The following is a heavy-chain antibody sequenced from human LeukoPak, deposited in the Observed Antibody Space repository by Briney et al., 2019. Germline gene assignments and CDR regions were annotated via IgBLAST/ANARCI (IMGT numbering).Heavy chain of an antibody. Sequence: PSETLSLTCGVSGYSISSGYYWGWIRQPPGKGLEWIGSIYHSGSTYYNPSLKSRVTISVDTSKNQFSLKLSSVTAADTAVYYCARNHSSGWFDYWGQGTLDTVSS. D-gene: IGHD6-19*01. CDR3: ARNHSSGWFDY. J-gene: IGHJ4*02. V-gene: IGHV4-38-2*01. CDR1: GYSISSGYY. CDR2: IYHSGST.